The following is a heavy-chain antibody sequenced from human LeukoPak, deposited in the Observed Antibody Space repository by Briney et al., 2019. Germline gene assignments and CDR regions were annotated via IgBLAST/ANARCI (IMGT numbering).Heavy chain of an antibody. CDR2: IYTSGST. CDR1: GGSISSYY. V-gene: IGHV4-4*07. J-gene: IGHJ6*03. D-gene: IGHD3-10*01. Sequence: SETLSLTCTVSGGSISSYYWSWIRQPAGKGLEWIGRIYTSGSTNYNPSLKSRVTMSVDTSKNQFSLKLSSVTAADTAVYYCARDRVGFGEFQNYYYCMDVWGKGTTVTVSS. CDR3: ARDRVGFGEFQNYYYCMDV.